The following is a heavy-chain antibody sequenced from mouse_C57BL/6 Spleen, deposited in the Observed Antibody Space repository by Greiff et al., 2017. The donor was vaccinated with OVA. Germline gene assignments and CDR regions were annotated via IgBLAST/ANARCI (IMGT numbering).Heavy chain of an antibody. D-gene: IGHD1-1*01. J-gene: IGHJ2*01. V-gene: IGHV1-64*01. CDR3: AIEGGILRYFDY. CDR2: IHPNSGST. CDR1: GYTFTSYW. Sequence: QVQLQQPGAELVKPGASVKLSCKASGYTFTSYWMHWVKQRPGQGLEWIGMIHPNSGSTNYNEKFKSKATLTVDKSSSTAYMQLSSMTSEDSAVYYCAIEGGILRYFDYWGQGTTLTVSS.